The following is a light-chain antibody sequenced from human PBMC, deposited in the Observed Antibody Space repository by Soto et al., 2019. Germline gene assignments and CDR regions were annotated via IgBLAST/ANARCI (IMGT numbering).Light chain of an antibody. CDR3: SSYTGNNIGPVG. J-gene: IGLJ2*01. Sequence: QSALTQPPSASGSPGQSVTISCTGTSSDVGGYNYVSWYQHHPGKVPKLMIYEVIKRPSGVPDRFSGSKSGNTASLTVSGLQAEDEAFYYCSSYTGNNIGPVGFGGGTKLTVL. CDR2: EVI. V-gene: IGLV2-8*01. CDR1: SSDVGGYNY.